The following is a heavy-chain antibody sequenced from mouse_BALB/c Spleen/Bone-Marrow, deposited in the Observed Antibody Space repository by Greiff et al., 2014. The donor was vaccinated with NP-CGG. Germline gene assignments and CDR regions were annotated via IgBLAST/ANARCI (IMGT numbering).Heavy chain of an antibody. CDR1: GYTFTSYT. V-gene: IGHV1-4*01. D-gene: IGHD6-2*01. J-gene: IGHJ2*01. Sequence: LVESGAELARPGASVKMSCKASGYTFTSYTMYWVKQRPGQGLEWIGFINPSSNYTNYNQKFKDKATLTADKSSSTAYMQLSSLTSEDSAVYYCARVLRWSLDYWGQGTTLTVSP. CDR2: INPSSNYT. CDR3: ARVLRWSLDY.